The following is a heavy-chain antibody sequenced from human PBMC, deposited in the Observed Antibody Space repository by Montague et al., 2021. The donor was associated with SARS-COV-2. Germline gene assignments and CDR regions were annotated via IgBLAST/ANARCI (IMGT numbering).Heavy chain of an antibody. CDR2: ISTSAYTT. CDR3: TRDYRSIVGDGLDI. Sequence: SLRLSCAASGFTLSNYDMNWVRQAPGKGPEWISYISTSAYTTSYAGSVKGRFTISRDNGKNSLYLQMNSLRVEETAVYYCTRDYRSIVGDGLDIWGQGTKVTVSS. J-gene: IGHJ3*02. D-gene: IGHD3-16*02. V-gene: IGHV3-48*03. CDR1: GFTLSNYD.